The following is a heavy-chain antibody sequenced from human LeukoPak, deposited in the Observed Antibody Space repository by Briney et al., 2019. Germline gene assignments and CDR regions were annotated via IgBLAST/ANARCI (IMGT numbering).Heavy chain of an antibody. CDR3: ARAQGGIVGATTAYFDY. CDR2: IYSGGST. D-gene: IGHD1-26*01. CDR1: GFTVSSNY. J-gene: IGHJ4*02. Sequence: GGSLRLSCAASGFTVSSNYMSWVRQAPGKGLEWVSVIYSGGSTYYADSVNGRLTSSRDNSKNTLYLQMNSLRAEDTAVYYCARAQGGIVGATTAYFDYWGQGTLVTVSS. V-gene: IGHV3-53*01.